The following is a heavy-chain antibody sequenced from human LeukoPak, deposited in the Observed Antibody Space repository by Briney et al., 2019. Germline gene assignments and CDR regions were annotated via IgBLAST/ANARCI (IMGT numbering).Heavy chain of an antibody. V-gene: IGHV3-23*01. Sequence: GGSLRLSCAASGFTFSSYAMSWVRQAPGKGLEWVSAISGSGGSTYYADSVKGRFTISRDNSKNTLYLQMISLRAEGTAVYYCAKGLAQLWFYWGQGTLVTVSS. CDR2: ISGSGGST. D-gene: IGHD5-18*01. CDR3: AKGLAQLWFY. CDR1: GFTFSSYA. J-gene: IGHJ4*02.